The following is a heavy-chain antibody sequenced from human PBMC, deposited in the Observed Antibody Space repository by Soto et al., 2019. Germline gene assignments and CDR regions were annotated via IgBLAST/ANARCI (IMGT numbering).Heavy chain of an antibody. J-gene: IGHJ4*02. CDR1: GFTFRSYA. V-gene: IGHV3-30*18. CDR2: ISYDGGSE. CDR3: AEDVGEQGHFDS. D-gene: IGHD1-26*01. Sequence: QVQLVESGGGVVQPGRSLRLSCAASGFTFRSYAMHWVRQTAVKGLEWVAFISYDGGSEEYEDSVKGRFTISRDNSKNTLFLPMNSLRPDDTAVYYWAEDVGEQGHFDSWGQGALVTVSS.